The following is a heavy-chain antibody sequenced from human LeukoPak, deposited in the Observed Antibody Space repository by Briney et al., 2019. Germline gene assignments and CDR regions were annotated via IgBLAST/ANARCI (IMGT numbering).Heavy chain of an antibody. CDR3: ARGPREQATSPDYMDV. J-gene: IGHJ6*03. Sequence: SETLSLTCTVSGYSVSSGYYWGWIRPPPGKGLEWIGSIYHSGSTYYNPSLKSRVTISVDTSKNQFSLKLSSVTAADTAVYYCARGPREQATSPDYMDVWGKGTTVTVSS. V-gene: IGHV4-38-2*02. CDR2: IYHSGST. D-gene: IGHD1-26*01. CDR1: GYSVSSGYY.